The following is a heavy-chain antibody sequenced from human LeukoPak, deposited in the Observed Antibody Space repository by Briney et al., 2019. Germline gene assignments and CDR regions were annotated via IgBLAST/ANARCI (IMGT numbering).Heavy chain of an antibody. Sequence: PSETLSLTCTVSGGSISSYYWSWIRQPPGKGLEWIGEINHSGSTKYNPSLKSRVTISVDTSKNQFSLKLSSVTDADTAVYYCARHREYYYGSGPFDYWGQGTLVTVSS. J-gene: IGHJ4*02. CDR1: GGSISSYY. CDR2: INHSGST. V-gene: IGHV4-34*01. D-gene: IGHD3-10*01. CDR3: ARHREYYYGSGPFDY.